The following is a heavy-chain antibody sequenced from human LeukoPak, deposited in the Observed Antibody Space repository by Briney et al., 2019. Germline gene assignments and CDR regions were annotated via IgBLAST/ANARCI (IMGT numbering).Heavy chain of an antibody. CDR1: GFTFDDYA. J-gene: IGHJ4*02. V-gene: IGHV3-9*01. Sequence: GGSLRLSCAASGFTFDDYAMHWVRQAPGKGLEWVSGISWNSGSIGYADSVEGRFTISRDNAKNSLYLQMNSLRAEDTALYYCAKGPNYYDSPDYWGQGTLVTVSS. CDR3: AKGPNYYDSPDY. D-gene: IGHD3-22*01. CDR2: ISWNSGSI.